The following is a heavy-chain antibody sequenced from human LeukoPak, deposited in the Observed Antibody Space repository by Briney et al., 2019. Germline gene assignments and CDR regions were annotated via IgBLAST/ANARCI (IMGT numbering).Heavy chain of an antibody. V-gene: IGHV4-34*01. J-gene: IGHJ5*02. CDR2: INHSGST. Sequence: KSSETLSLTCAVYGGSFSGYYWSWIRQPPGKGLEWIGEINHSGSTNYNPSLKSRVTISVDTSKNQFPLKLSSVTAADTAVYYCARGAYYRVLDNWFDPWGQGTLVTVSS. D-gene: IGHD1-26*01. CDR3: ARGAYYRVLDNWFDP. CDR1: GGSFSGYY.